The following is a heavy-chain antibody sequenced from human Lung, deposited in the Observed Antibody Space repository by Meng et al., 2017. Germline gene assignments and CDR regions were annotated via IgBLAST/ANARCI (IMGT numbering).Heavy chain of an antibody. Sequence: QGQLQESGPGLVKPSGTLSLTCAVSGGSITSSTWWSWVRQTPGKGLEWLGEIFHSGSTNYNPPLESRVTISVDKSKNQFSLKVYSVTAADTATYYCARFDISSSGRGDYWGQGILVTVSS. J-gene: IGHJ4*02. V-gene: IGHV4-4*02. CDR2: IFHSGST. D-gene: IGHD1-26*01. CDR3: ARFDISSSGRGDY. CDR1: GGSITSSTW.